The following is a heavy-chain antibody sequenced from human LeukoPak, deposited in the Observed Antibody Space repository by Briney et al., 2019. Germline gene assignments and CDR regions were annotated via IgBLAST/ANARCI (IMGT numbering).Heavy chain of an antibody. CDR3: AREIFNGFDI. Sequence: GGSLRLSCAASGFTFRSYAMHWVRQPPGKGLEWVAVISYDGSNKDYADSMKGRFTISRDNSKNTLYLQMNSLGAEDTAVYYCAREIFNGFDIWGQGIMVTVSS. V-gene: IGHV3-30-3*01. CDR2: ISYDGSNK. J-gene: IGHJ3*02. CDR1: GFTFRSYA.